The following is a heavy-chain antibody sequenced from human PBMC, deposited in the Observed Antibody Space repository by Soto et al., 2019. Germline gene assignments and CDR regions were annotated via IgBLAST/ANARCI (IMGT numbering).Heavy chain of an antibody. Sequence: PVKISCKASGGTFSSYAISWVRQAPGQGLEWMGGIIPICGTANYAQKFQGRVTITADESTSTAYMELSSLRSEDTAVYYCARDGRGYSGYDNWFDPWGQGTLVSVSS. CDR2: IIPICGTA. CDR3: ARDGRGYSGYDNWFDP. J-gene: IGHJ5*02. V-gene: IGHV1-69*13. D-gene: IGHD5-12*01. CDR1: GGTFSSYA.